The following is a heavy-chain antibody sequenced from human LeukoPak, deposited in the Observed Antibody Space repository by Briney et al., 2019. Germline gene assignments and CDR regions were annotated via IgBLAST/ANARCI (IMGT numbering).Heavy chain of an antibody. Sequence: GESLKISCKGSGYSFTSYWIGWVRQMPGKGLEWMGIIYPGDSETRYSPSFQGQVTISADKSISTAYLQWSSLKASDTAMYYCARHYYGGPYYYYGMDVWGQGTTVTVSS. CDR1: GYSFTSYW. CDR2: IYPGDSET. J-gene: IGHJ6*02. V-gene: IGHV5-51*01. D-gene: IGHD4-23*01. CDR3: ARHYYGGPYYYYGMDV.